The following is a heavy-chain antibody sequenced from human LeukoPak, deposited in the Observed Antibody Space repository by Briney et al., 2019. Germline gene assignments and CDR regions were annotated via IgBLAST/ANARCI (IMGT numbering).Heavy chain of an antibody. Sequence: SGRSLRLSCAASGFTFSSHGMHWVRQAPGKGLEWVAVIWYDGSNKYFADSVKGRFTISRDNSKNTLYLQMNSLRAEDSAVYYCARTADYYGSGSYFPWAYFDYWGQGSLVTVSS. V-gene: IGHV3-33*01. CDR1: GFTFSSHG. CDR2: IWYDGSNK. D-gene: IGHD3-10*01. J-gene: IGHJ4*02. CDR3: ARTADYYGSGSYFPWAYFDY.